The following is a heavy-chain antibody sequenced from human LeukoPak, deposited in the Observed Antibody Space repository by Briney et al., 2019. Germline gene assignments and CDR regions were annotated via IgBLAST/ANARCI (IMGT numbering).Heavy chain of an antibody. Sequence: GGSLTLSCAASGFTVSSNYMSWVRQAPGKGLEWVAVIYSGGSTYYADSVKGRYTISRDNSKNTLYLQMNSLRAEDTAVYYCASLPERGGATHYWGQGTLVTVSS. J-gene: IGHJ4*02. CDR3: ASLPERGGATHY. CDR1: GFTVSSNY. CDR2: IYSGGST. V-gene: IGHV3-53*05. D-gene: IGHD1-26*01.